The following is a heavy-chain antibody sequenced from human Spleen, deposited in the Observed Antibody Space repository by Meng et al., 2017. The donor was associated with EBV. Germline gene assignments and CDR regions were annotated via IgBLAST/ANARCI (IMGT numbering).Heavy chain of an antibody. CDR1: GGSFSDYY. D-gene: IGHD3-16*01. CDR3: ARGDDYRYAY. Sequence: QVRLQQWGAGLLKPSEALSLTCAVYGGSFSDYYWSWIRQPPGKGPEWIGEIDHRGSPNYNPSLMSRVTISLDTSRNHFSLELTSVTDADTAVYYCARGDDYRYAYWGQGTLVTVSS. V-gene: IGHV4-34*01. CDR2: IDHRGSP. J-gene: IGHJ4*02.